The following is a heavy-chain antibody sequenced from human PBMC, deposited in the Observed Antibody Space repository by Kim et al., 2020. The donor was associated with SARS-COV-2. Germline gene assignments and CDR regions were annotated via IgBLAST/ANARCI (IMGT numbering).Heavy chain of an antibody. Sequence: SLKSRATISVDTSKNQFSLTLSSGTAADTAVYYCARGPVAAYYYYGMDVWGQGTTVTVAS. V-gene: IGHV4-59*09. CDR3: ARGPVAAYYYYGMDV. D-gene: IGHD6-19*01. J-gene: IGHJ6*02.